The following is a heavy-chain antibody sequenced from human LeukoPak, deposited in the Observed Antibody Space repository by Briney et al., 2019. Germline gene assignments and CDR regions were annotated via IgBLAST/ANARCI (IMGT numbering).Heavy chain of an antibody. J-gene: IGHJ3*02. Sequence: GRSLRLSCAASGFTFSSYWMSWVRQAPGKGLEWVANIKQDGSEKYYVDSVKGRFTISRDNAKNSLYLQMNSLRAEDTAVYYCAREGDSRGYDAFDIWGQGTMVTVSP. V-gene: IGHV3-7*01. CDR1: GFTFSSYW. CDR3: AREGDSRGYDAFDI. CDR2: IKQDGSEK. D-gene: IGHD3-22*01.